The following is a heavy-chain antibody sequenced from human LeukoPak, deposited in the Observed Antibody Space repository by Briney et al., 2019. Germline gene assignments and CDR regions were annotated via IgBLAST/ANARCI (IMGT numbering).Heavy chain of an antibody. J-gene: IGHJ4*02. CDR3: ARGLEDSSGWYYFDY. D-gene: IGHD6-19*01. Sequence: PGGSLRLSCAASGFTFSSYGMPWVRQAPGKGLEWVAVIWYDGSNKYYADSVKGRFTISRDNSKNTLYLQMNSLRAEDTAVYYCARGLEDSSGWYYFDYWGQGTLVTVSS. V-gene: IGHV3-33*01. CDR1: GFTFSSYG. CDR2: IWYDGSNK.